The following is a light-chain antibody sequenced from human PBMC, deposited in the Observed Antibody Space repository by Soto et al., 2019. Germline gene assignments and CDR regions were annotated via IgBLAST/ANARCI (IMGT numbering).Light chain of an antibody. V-gene: IGLV1-40*01. Sequence: QSVLTQPPSVSGDPGQRVTISCTGRSSNIGAGYDVHWYQQLPGTAPKLLIYGNSNRPSGVPDRFSGSKSGTSASLAITGLQAEDEADYYCQSYDTSLSGFYVFGTGTKVTVL. J-gene: IGLJ1*01. CDR3: QSYDTSLSGFYV. CDR1: SSNIGAGYD. CDR2: GNS.